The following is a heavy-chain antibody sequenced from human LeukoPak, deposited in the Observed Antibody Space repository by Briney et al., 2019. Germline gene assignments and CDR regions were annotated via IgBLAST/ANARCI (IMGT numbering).Heavy chain of an antibody. V-gene: IGHV1-2*02. CDR3: ASGLAEDLVGPGAFDI. J-gene: IGHJ3*02. D-gene: IGHD3-10*01. Sequence: GASVKVSCKASGYTFTGYYMHWVRQAPGQGLEWMGWINPNSGGTNYAQKFQGRVTMTRDTSISTAYMELSRLRSDDTAVYYCASGLAEDLVGPGAFDIWGQGTMVTVSS. CDR1: GYTFTGYY. CDR2: INPNSGGT.